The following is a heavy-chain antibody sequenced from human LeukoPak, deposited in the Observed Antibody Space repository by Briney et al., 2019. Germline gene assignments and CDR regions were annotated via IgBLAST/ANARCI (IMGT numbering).Heavy chain of an antibody. CDR1: GFTFSSYS. Sequence: GGSLRLSCAASGFTFSSYSMNWVRQAPGKGLEWVSYISSSSSTIYYADSVKGRFTISRDNAKNSLYLQMNSLRAEDTAVYYCARVRIAKKDAFDIWGQGTMVTVSS. CDR2: ISSSSSTI. V-gene: IGHV3-48*01. J-gene: IGHJ3*02. D-gene: IGHD2-15*01. CDR3: ARVRIAKKDAFDI.